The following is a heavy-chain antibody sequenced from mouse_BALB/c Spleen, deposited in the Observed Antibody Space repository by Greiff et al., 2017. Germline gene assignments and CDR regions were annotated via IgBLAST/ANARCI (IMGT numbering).Heavy chain of an antibody. J-gene: IGHJ4*01. D-gene: IGHD2-14*01. CDR3: ARDHYRYDGSDAMDY. CDR1: GFTFSDYY. Sequence: EVQRVESGGGLVKPGGSLKLSCAASGFTFSDYYMYWVRQTPEKRLEWVATISDGGSYTYYPDSVKGRFTISRDNAKNNLYLQMSSLKSEDTAMYYCARDHYRYDGSDAMDYWGQGTSVTVSS. CDR2: ISDGGSYT. V-gene: IGHV5-4*02.